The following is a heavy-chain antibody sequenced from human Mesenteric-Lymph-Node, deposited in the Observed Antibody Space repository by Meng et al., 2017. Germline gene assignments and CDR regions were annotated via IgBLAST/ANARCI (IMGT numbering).Heavy chain of an antibody. CDR1: GFTFDDYG. Sequence: GGSLRLSCAASGFTFDDYGMSWVRQAPGKGLEWVSGINWNGGSTGYADSVKGRSTISRDNAKNSLYLQMNSLRAEDTALYYCARVFERYYYGSGSYPKGPYDYWGQGTLVTVSS. V-gene: IGHV3-20*04. CDR3: ARVFERYYYGSGSYPKGPYDY. D-gene: IGHD3-10*01. CDR2: INWNGGST. J-gene: IGHJ4*02.